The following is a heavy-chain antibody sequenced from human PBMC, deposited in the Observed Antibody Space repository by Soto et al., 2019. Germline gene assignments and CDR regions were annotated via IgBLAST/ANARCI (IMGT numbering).Heavy chain of an antibody. J-gene: IGHJ4*02. CDR3: ARGHRGIAAAGTYMHS. D-gene: IGHD6-13*01. Sequence: SETLSLTCAVYGGSFSGYYWSWIRQPPGKGLEWMGEINHSGSTNYNPSLKSRVTISVDTSKNQFSLKLSTVTAADTAVYYCARGHRGIAAAGTYMHSWGQGPLVTVPP. V-gene: IGHV4-34*01. CDR1: GGSFSGYY. CDR2: INHSGST.